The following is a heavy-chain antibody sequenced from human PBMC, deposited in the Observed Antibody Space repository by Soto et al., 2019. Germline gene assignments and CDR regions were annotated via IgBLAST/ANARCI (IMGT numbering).Heavy chain of an antibody. Sequence: GGSLRLSCAASGFTFSSYAMSWVRQAPGKGLEWVSAISGSGGSTYYADSVKGRFTISRDNSKNTLYLQMNSLRAEDTAVYYCAKHLWFGELSYYYGMDVWGQGTTVTVSS. CDR3: AKHLWFGELSYYYGMDV. J-gene: IGHJ6*02. CDR1: GFTFSSYA. CDR2: ISGSGGST. D-gene: IGHD3-10*01. V-gene: IGHV3-23*01.